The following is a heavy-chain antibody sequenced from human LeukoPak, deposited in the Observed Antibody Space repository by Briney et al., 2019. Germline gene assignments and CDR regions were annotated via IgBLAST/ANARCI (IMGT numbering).Heavy chain of an antibody. J-gene: IGHJ6*03. V-gene: IGHV3-20*04. CDR2: INWNGGST. Sequence: PGGSLRLSCAASGFTFDDYGMSWVRQAPGKGLEWVSGINWNGGSTGYADSVKGRFTISRDNAKNSLYLQMNSLRAEDTALYYCARDGGSGSYYYYYYMDVWGKGTTVTVSS. D-gene: IGHD1-26*01. CDR3: ARDGGSGSYYYYYYMDV. CDR1: GFTFDDYG.